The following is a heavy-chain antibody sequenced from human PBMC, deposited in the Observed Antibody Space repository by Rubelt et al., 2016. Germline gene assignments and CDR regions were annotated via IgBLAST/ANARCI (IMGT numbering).Heavy chain of an antibody. CDR1: GFTFNSYW. CDR2: IKKDGSEK. CDR3: ARRGTTYCTDVSCNPNWFDP. V-gene: IGHV3-7*03. D-gene: IGHD2-8*01. Sequence: GGSLRLSCAASGFTFNSYWMTWVRQAPGKGLEWVANIKKDGSEKYYVDSVKGRFTISRDNAKNSLYLQMNSLRVEDTAVYYCARRGTTYCTDVSCNPNWFDPWGQGTLVTVSS. J-gene: IGHJ5*02.